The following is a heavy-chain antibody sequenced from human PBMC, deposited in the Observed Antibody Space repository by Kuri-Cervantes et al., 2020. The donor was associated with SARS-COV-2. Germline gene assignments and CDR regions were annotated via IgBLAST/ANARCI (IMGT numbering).Heavy chain of an antibody. CDR3: TTLIDY. Sequence: GESPKISCEVSGFQFSDSAIHWVLQASGKGLEWVGRVRGKANNYATAYAVSVKGRFTISRDDSKNMAYLQMNSLKTEDTAVYYCTTLIDYWGQGALVTVSS. CDR2: VRGKANNYAT. J-gene: IGHJ4*02. V-gene: IGHV3-73*01. CDR1: GFQFSDSA.